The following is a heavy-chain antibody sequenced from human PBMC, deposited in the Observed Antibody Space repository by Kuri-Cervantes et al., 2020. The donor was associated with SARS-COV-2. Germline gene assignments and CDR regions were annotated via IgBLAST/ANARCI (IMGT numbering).Heavy chain of an antibody. CDR3: ARYGSQAAAGTMAFDI. CDR2: IYYSGST. J-gene: IGHJ3*02. D-gene: IGHD6-13*01. V-gene: IGHV4-59*08. CDR1: GGSISSYY. Sequence: SETLSLTCTVSGGSISSYYWSWIRQPPGKGLEWIGYIYYSGSTNYNPSLKSRVTISVDTSKNQFSLKLSSVTAADTAVYYCARYGSQAAAGTMAFDIWGQGTMVTVSS.